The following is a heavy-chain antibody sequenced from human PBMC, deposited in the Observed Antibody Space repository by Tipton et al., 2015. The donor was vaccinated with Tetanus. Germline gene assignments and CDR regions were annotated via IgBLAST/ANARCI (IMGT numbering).Heavy chain of an antibody. CDR2: IYPGDSDT. V-gene: IGHV5-51*01. CDR3: ARAHCSDGVCNFDF. CDR1: GYIFTNYW. J-gene: IGHJ4*02. D-gene: IGHD2-15*01. Sequence: EVQLVQSGGEVKKPGESLKISCKGSGYIFTNYWTGWVRQKPGKGLEWMGIIYPGDSDTRYSPSFQGQVTISVDKSINTAYRQWSSLKASDTSMFYCARAHCSDGVCNFDFWGQGALVTVAS.